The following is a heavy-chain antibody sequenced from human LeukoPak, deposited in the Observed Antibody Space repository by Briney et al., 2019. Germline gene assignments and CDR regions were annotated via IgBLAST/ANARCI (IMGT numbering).Heavy chain of an antibody. CDR2: IYYSGST. CDR1: GGSISSSSYY. CDR3: HRVTYDFWSGSYVGYFDY. D-gene: IGHD3-3*01. J-gene: IGHJ4*02. V-gene: IGHV4-39*07. Sequence: AETLSLTCTVSGGSISSSSYYWGWMRQPPGKGLEWIGSIYYSGSTYYNPSLKSRVTIPVDTSKNQFSLKLRSVTAADTAVYYCHRVTYDFWSGSYVGYFDYWGQGTLVTVSS.